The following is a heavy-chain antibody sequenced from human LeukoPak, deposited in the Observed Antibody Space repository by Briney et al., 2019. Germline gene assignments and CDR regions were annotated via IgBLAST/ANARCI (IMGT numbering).Heavy chain of an antibody. CDR1: GGSISSYY. CDR2: IYISGST. Sequence: SETLSLTCTVSGGSISSYYWSWIRQPAGKGLEWIGRIYISGSTNYNPSLKSRVTMSVDTSKNQFSLKLSSVTAADTAVYYCAGDKWEPRYAFDIWGQGTMVTVSS. V-gene: IGHV4-4*07. CDR3: AGDKWEPRYAFDI. J-gene: IGHJ3*02. D-gene: IGHD1-26*01.